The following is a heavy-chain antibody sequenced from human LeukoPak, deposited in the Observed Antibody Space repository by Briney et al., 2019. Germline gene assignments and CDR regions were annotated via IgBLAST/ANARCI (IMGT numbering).Heavy chain of an antibody. D-gene: IGHD6-6*01. J-gene: IGHJ6*02. CDR2: IYSGGST. V-gene: IGHV3-53*01. CDR3: ARWRAYSSFGMGV. Sequence: GGSLRLSCAASGFTVSSNYMSWVRQAPGEGLEWVSVIYSGGSTYYADSVKGRFTISRDNSKNTLYLQMNSLRAEDTAVYYCARWRAYSSFGMGVWGQGTTVTVSS. CDR1: GFTVSSNY.